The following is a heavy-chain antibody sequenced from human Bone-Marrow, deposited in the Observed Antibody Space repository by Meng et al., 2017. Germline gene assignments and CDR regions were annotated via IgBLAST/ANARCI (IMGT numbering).Heavy chain of an antibody. D-gene: IGHD3-9*01. J-gene: IGHJ2*01. CDR2: IYYSGST. CDR3: ARVALRYFDWLLPYWYFDL. Sequence: SETLSLTCTVSGGSVNSGSYFWTWIRQPPGKGLEWIGYIYYSGSTNYNPSLKSRVTISVDTSKNQYSLKLSSVTAADTAVYYCARVALRYFDWLLPYWYFDLWGRGTLVTVSS. V-gene: IGHV4-61*01. CDR1: GGSVNSGSYF.